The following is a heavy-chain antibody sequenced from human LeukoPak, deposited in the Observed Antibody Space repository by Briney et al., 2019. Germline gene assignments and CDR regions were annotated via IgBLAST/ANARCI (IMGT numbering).Heavy chain of an antibody. CDR2: ISGSGGGA. D-gene: IGHD1-26*01. CDR1: GITLSNYS. Sequence: PGGSLRLSCAVSGITLSNYSMSWVRQAPGKGLEWVAGISGSGGGAQYADSVKGRFTISRDNAKNRLYLNMNSLTAEDTTMYFCAKRAVVIRVFLVGFHKEAYYFDSWGQGVLVTVSS. J-gene: IGHJ4*02. V-gene: IGHV3-23*01. CDR3: AKRAVVIRVFLVGFHKEAYYFDS.